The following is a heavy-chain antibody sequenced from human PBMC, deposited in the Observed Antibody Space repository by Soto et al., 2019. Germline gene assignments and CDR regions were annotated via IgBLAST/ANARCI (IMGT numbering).Heavy chain of an antibody. J-gene: IGHJ3*02. CDR1: GFTFDDYG. Sequence: GGSLRLSCAASGFTFDDYGMSWVRQAPGKGLEWVSGINWNGGSTGYADSVKGRFTISRDNAKNSLYLQMNSLRAEDTALYHCARASIAGEAFDIWGQGTMVTVSS. CDR2: INWNGGST. D-gene: IGHD6-6*01. CDR3: ARASIAGEAFDI. V-gene: IGHV3-20*01.